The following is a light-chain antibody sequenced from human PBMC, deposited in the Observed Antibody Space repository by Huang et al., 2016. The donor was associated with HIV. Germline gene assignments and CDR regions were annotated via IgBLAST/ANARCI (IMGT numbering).Light chain of an antibody. CDR1: QSVLSSSNVKNY. CDR3: QQYYSVPRT. Sequence: DIVMTQSPDSLAVSLCERATINCSPRQSVLSSSNVKNYLPWYQQKPGQPPKLLLYCASTRASGVPERFSGSGSGTHFTLTIASLQAEDVAVYYCQQYYSVPRTFGQGTKVEIK. CDR2: CAS. V-gene: IGKV4-1*01. J-gene: IGKJ1*01.